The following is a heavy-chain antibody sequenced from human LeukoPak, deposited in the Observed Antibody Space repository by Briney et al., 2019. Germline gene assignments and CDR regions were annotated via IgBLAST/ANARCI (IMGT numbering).Heavy chain of an antibody. CDR3: ARGLWGPTDTENDFHY. CDR1: GGSFSGYY. V-gene: IGHV4-34*01. J-gene: IGHJ4*02. Sequence: SETLSLTCAVYGGSFSGYYWSWLRQPPGKGLEWIGEINHSGSTNYNPSLKSRVTISVDTSKNQFSLKLSSVTAADTAVYYCARGLWGPTDTENDFHYWGQGTLVTGS. D-gene: IGHD3-16*01. CDR2: INHSGST.